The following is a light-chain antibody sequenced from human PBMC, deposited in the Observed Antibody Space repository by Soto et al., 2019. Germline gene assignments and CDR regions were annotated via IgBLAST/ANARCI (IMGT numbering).Light chain of an antibody. Sequence: DIQMTQSPSAMSASVGDRVTITCRASQGISKSLAWFQQSPGTVPRRLIYAASTLQSGVPSRFSGSGSGTDFTLTITSLQPEDFATYYCLQHTNYPYTFGQGTKLEIK. J-gene: IGKJ2*01. V-gene: IGKV1-17*03. CDR3: LQHTNYPYT. CDR1: QGISKS. CDR2: AAS.